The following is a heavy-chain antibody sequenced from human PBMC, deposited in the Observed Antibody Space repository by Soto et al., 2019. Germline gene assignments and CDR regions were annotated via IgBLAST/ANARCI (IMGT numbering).Heavy chain of an antibody. J-gene: IGHJ4*02. CDR2: ISSSGSTI. V-gene: IGHV3-48*03. Sequence: EVQLVESGGGLVQPGGSLRLSCAASGFTFSSYEMNWVRQAPGKGLEWVSYISSSGSTIYYADSVKGRFTITRDNAKNTLYLQMNSMRAEDTAVYYCGRLENGDYVSPFDYWGQGTLVTVSS. CDR1: GFTFSSYE. CDR3: GRLENGDYVSPFDY. D-gene: IGHD4-17*01.